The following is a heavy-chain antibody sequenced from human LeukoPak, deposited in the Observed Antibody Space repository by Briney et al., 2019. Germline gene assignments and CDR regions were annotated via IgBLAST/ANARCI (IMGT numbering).Heavy chain of an antibody. J-gene: IGHJ5*02. V-gene: IGHV4-61*02. D-gene: IGHD3-16*02. CDR2: IYSSGCT. CDR3: ARDVTPYVWGIYRYTWGFDP. CDR1: GVSISSGSYY. Sequence: PSETLSLTCTVSGVSISSGSYYWSWTRQPAGKGLEWIGRIYSSGCTNYHPSLKSRDTISVDTSKNQCSLELSSGSAADTAVYYCARDVTPYVWGIYRYTWGFDPWGQGTLVTVSS.